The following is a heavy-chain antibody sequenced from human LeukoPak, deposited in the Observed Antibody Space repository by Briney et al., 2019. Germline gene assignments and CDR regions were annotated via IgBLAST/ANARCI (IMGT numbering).Heavy chain of an antibody. J-gene: IGHJ6*03. D-gene: IGHD3-16*01. CDR1: GYTFTSFD. Sequence: ASVKVSCKASGYTFTSFDINWVRQATGQGLEWMGWMNPNSGNTGYAQKFQGRVTMTRNTSIGTAYMELSSLRSEDTAVYYCARAPIWGDMVTYYYMDVWGKGTTVTISS. V-gene: IGHV1-8*01. CDR2: MNPNSGNT. CDR3: ARAPIWGDMVTYYYMDV.